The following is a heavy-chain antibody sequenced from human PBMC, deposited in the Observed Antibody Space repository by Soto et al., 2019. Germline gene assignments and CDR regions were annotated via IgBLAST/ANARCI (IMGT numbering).Heavy chain of an antibody. J-gene: IGHJ6*02. CDR1: GFTFSDYY. CDR3: AREWTCCTNGVCRMGMDV. D-gene: IGHD2-8*01. Sequence: PGGSLRLSCAASGFTFSDYYMSWIRQAPGKGLERVSYISSSGSTIYYADPVKGRFTISRDNAKNSLYLQMNSLRADDTAVYYCAREWTCCTNGVCRMGMDVWGQGTTVTVSS. CDR2: ISSSGSTI. V-gene: IGHV3-11*04.